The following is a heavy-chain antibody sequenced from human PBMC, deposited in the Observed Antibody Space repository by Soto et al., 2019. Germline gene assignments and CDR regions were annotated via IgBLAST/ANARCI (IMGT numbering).Heavy chain of an antibody. Sequence: QITLKESGPTLVKPTQTLTLTCTFSGFSLTTSGVGVAWIRQPPGKALEWLAVIYWDDDQRGTPSLEGRLTITKDTSKNQVVLTMTNMDPVDTATYYCAHISAAGKAGDWFDPWGQGTLVTVSS. D-gene: IGHD6-13*01. J-gene: IGHJ5*01. CDR2: IYWDDDQ. V-gene: IGHV2-5*02. CDR1: GFSLTTSGVG. CDR3: AHISAAGKAGDWFDP.